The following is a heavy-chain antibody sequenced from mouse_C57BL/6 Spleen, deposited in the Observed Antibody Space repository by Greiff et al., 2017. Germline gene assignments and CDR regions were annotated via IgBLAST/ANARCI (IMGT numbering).Heavy chain of an antibody. CDR2: ISYDGSN. J-gene: IGHJ4*01. V-gene: IGHV3-6*01. Sequence: EVKLMESGPGLVKPSQSLSLTCSVTGYSITSGYYWNWIRQFPGNKLEWMGYISYDGSNNYNPSLKNRISITRDPSKNQFFLKLNSVTTEDTATYYCARGGIYYGNLYAMDYWGQGTSVTVSS. D-gene: IGHD2-1*01. CDR3: ARGGIYYGNLYAMDY. CDR1: GYSITSGYY.